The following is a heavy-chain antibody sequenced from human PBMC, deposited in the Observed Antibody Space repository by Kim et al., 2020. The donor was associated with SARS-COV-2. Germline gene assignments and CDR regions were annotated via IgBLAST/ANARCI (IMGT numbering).Heavy chain of an antibody. CDR2: ISSSSSTI. Sequence: GGSLRLSCAASGFTFSSYSMNWVRQAPGKGLEWVSYISSSSSTIYYADSVKGRFTISRDNAKNSLYLQMNSLRDEDTAVYYCARDDYFFDLISIHRYCSSTSCRNWYFRSLGPWHPGHCLL. J-gene: IGHJ2*01. D-gene: IGHD2-2*01. CDR1: GFTFSSYS. CDR3: ARDDYFFDLISIHRYCSSTSCRNWYFRS. V-gene: IGHV3-48*02.